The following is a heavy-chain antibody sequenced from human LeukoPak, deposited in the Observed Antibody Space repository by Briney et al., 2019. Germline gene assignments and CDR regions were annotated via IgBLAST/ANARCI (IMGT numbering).Heavy chain of an antibody. J-gene: IGHJ1*01. CDR3: ARGERSWINGFDL. D-gene: IGHD2-8*01. CDR1: GFTFSSHW. CDR2: INSDGSGT. V-gene: IGHV3-74*01. Sequence: QTGGSLRLPCAASGFTFSSHWMHWVRQAPGKGLVWVSRINSDGSGTIYADSVKGRFTISRDNAKNTLDLQMNSLRAEDTAVYYCARGERSWINGFDLWGQGTLVTVSS.